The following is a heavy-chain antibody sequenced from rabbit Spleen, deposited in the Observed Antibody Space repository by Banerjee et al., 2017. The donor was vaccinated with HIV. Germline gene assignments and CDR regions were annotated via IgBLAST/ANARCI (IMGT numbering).Heavy chain of an antibody. CDR2: IDTSDGDT. CDR1: GFSFSSNW. Sequence: LEESGGGLVKPGGTLTLTCTVSGFSFSSNWICWVRQAPGKGLEWIACIDTSDGDTDYANWPKGRFTISKTSSTTVTLQMTGLTAADTATYFCARDTGSSFSSYGMDLWGPGTLVTVS. J-gene: IGHJ6*01. CDR3: ARDTGSSFSSYGMDL. D-gene: IGHD8-1*01. V-gene: IGHV1S45*01.